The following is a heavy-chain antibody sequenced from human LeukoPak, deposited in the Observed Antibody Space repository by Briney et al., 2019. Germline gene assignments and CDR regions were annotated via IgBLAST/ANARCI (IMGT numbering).Heavy chain of an antibody. CDR1: GYSLTRYY. Sequence: EASVKVSCKASGYSLTRYYMHWVRQAPGQGLEWTGIMNPSGTSTNYAQKFQGRVIMTGDTSTSTVYMELRSLGSDDAAVYHCARALYYYDSRSYDDFDYWGQGTLVTVSS. CDR2: MNPSGTST. J-gene: IGHJ4*02. D-gene: IGHD3-22*01. CDR3: ARALYYYDSRSYDDFDY. V-gene: IGHV1-46*01.